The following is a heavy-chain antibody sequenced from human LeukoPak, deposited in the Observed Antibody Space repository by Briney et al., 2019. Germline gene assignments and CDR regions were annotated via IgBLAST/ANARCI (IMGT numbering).Heavy chain of an antibody. D-gene: IGHD6-13*01. CDR2: IKSKVDGETT. J-gene: IGHJ4*02. Sequence: GGSLRLSCAASGFTFINAYMSWVRQAPGKGLEWVGRIKSKVDGETTDYGAPVKGRFTISRDDSRNTLYLQMNSLKTEDTAVYYCTTDAGYSSRWYNYWGQGTLVTVSS. CDR3: TTDAGYSSRWYNY. V-gene: IGHV3-15*01. CDR1: GFTFINAY.